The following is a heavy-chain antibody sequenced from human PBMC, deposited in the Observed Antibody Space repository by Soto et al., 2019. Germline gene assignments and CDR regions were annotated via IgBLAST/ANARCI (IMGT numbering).Heavy chain of an antibody. V-gene: IGHV1-2*02. CDR2: INPTSGAT. CDR3: TRDPDYGDYWWYFFDY. Sequence: QVQLVQSGAEVTKPGASVKVSCKTSGYTFAAFFIHWIRQAPGQGLEWMGWINPTSGATVSAQKFQDRVTITRATSISTAYMELRGLKADDTAVYYCTRDPDYGDYWWYFFDYWGQGTPVSVSS. CDR1: GYTFAAFF. D-gene: IGHD4-17*01. J-gene: IGHJ4*02.